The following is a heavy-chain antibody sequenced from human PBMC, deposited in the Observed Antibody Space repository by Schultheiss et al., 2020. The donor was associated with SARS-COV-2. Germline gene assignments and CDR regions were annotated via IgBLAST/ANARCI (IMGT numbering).Heavy chain of an antibody. Sequence: SVKVSCKASGGTFSSYAISWVRQAPGQGLEWMGGIIPIFGTANYAQKFQGRVTITRDTSASTAYMELSSLRSEDTAVYYCARGGGVGVLRSYYYYGMDVWGQGTTVTVS. J-gene: IGHJ6*02. CDR2: IIPIFGTA. V-gene: IGHV1-69*05. CDR3: ARGGGVGVLRSYYYYGMDV. D-gene: IGHD3-3*01. CDR1: GGTFSSYA.